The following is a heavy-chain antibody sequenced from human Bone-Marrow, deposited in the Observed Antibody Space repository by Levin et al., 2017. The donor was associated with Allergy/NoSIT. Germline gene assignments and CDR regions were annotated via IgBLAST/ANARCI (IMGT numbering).Heavy chain of an antibody. CDR2: IANDGIRT. V-gene: IGHV3-64D*06. D-gene: IGHD3-16*01. Sequence: ESLKISCSASGFTFSHYGMHWVRQAPGKGLEYVSTIANDGIRTYYADSVKGRFTISRDNSKNTLYLQMTTLKIEDTAMYFCGKDAWAADDSWGQGTLVTVSS. J-gene: IGHJ5*01. CDR3: GKDAWAADDS. CDR1: GFTFSHYG.